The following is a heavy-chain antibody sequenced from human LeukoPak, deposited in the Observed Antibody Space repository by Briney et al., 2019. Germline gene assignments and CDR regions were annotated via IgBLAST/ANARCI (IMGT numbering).Heavy chain of an antibody. J-gene: IGHJ6*03. CDR1: GFTFDDYA. D-gene: IGHD4-17*01. CDR2: ISWDGGST. V-gene: IGHV3-43D*03. Sequence: GGSLGLSCAASGFTFDDYAMHCVRQAPGKWLEWFPLISWDGGSTYYAYSVKGRFTISRVNSENSLYLQMNSLRPEDTALYYCAKDGNGYGEQGYYYYYYMDVWGKGTTVTVSS. CDR3: AKDGNGYGEQGYYYYYYMDV.